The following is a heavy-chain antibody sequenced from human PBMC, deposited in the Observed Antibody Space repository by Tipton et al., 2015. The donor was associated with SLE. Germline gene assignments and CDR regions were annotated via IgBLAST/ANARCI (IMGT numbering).Heavy chain of an antibody. D-gene: IGHD2-2*01. J-gene: IGHJ3*02. V-gene: IGHV4-39*07. CDR1: GGSIGSSSYY. CDR2: IYYSEST. CDR3: AKVSLRRRAAANDAFDI. Sequence: TLSLTCAVYGGSIGSSSYYWGWIRQPPGKGLEWIGSIYYSESTYYNPSLKSRVTISVDTSKNQFSLKLSSVTAADTAVYYCAKVSLRRRAAANDAFDIWGQGTMVTVSS.